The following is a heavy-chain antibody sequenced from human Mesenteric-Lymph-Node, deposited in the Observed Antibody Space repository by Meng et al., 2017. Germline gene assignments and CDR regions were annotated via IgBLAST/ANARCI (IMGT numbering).Heavy chain of an antibody. CDR3: TRGYFDSRGYYWFDP. J-gene: IGHJ5*02. D-gene: IGHD3-22*01. CDR2: ISSKNYGGTT. CDR1: GFTFGDYG. Sequence: GASLNISYTGSGFTFGDYGVSWFRQAPGKGLERVVFISSKNYGGTTDYAASVKGRFTISRDDSRSIAYLQMNSLRTEDTAMYYCTRGYFDSRGYYWFDPWGQGTLVTVSS. V-gene: IGHV3-49*03.